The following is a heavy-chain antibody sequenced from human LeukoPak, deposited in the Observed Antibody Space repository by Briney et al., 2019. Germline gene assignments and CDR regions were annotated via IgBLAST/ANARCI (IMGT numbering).Heavy chain of an antibody. Sequence: GGSLRLSCAASGFTFSSYWMSWVRQAPGKGLEWVSVIYSNGNTYYPESVKGRFTISRDNSKNTLYLQMRSLRAEDTAVYYCAGDSLSPPQGDSWGQGTLVTVSS. CDR3: AGDSLSPPQGDS. J-gene: IGHJ4*02. CDR1: GFTFSSYW. D-gene: IGHD2/OR15-2a*01. V-gene: IGHV3-53*01. CDR2: IYSNGNT.